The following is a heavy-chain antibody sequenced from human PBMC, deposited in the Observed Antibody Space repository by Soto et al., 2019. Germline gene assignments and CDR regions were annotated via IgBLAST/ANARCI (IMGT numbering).Heavy chain of an antibody. CDR2: IWYDGSNK. Sequence: QVQLVESGGGVVQPGRSLRLSCAASGFTFSSYGMHWVRQAPGKGLEWVAVIWYDGSNKYYADSVKGRFTISRDNSKNTLYLQINSLRAEDTAVYYCARANVRLVCDYWGQGTLVTVSS. CDR3: ARANVRLVCDY. D-gene: IGHD6-19*01. V-gene: IGHV3-33*01. J-gene: IGHJ4*02. CDR1: GFTFSSYG.